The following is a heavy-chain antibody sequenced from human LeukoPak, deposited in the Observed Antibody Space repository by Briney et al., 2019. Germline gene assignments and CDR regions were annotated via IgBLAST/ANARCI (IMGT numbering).Heavy chain of an antibody. CDR1: GYTFTSYA. CDR3: GREGQHLARGNSIDI. D-gene: IGHD6-13*01. Sequence: GASVKVSCKASGYTFTSYAMHWVRQAPGQRLEWMGWINAGNGNTKYSQKFQGRVTITRDTSASTAYMELSSLRSEDTAVYYCGREGQHLARGNSIDIWGQGTLVTVSS. V-gene: IGHV1-3*01. J-gene: IGHJ3*02. CDR2: INAGNGNT.